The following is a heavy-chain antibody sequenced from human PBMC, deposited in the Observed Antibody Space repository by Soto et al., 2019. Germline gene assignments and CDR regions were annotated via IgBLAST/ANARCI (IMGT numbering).Heavy chain of an antibody. Sequence: SETLSLTCTVSGGSISSYYWSWIRQPPGKGLEWIGYIYYSGSTNYNPSLKSRVTISVDTSKNQFSRKLSSVTAADTAVYYCASHHQYCSGGSCYGDWFDPWGQGTLVTVSS. CDR2: IYYSGST. CDR1: GGSISSYY. J-gene: IGHJ5*02. D-gene: IGHD2-15*01. CDR3: ASHHQYCSGGSCYGDWFDP. V-gene: IGHV4-59*08.